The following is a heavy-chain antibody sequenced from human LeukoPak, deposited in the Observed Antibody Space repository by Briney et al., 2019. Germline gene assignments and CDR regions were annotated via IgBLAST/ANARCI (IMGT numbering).Heavy chain of an antibody. D-gene: IGHD2-2*01. CDR1: GFTFGSYA. Sequence: QSGGSLRLSCAASGFTFGSYAMSWVRQAPGKGLEWVSTVRGSGAYTYYADSVKGRFTIFRDNSKNTLYLQMNSLRVEDTAVYYCAKRGIESCSSTSCYLGYWGQGSLVTVSS. CDR3: AKRGIESCSSTSCYLGY. CDR2: VRGSGAYT. J-gene: IGHJ4*02. V-gene: IGHV3-23*01.